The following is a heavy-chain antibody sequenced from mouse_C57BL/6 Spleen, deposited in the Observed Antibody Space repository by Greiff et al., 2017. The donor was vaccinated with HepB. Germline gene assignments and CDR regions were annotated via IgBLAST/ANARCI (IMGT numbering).Heavy chain of an antibody. J-gene: IGHJ2*01. CDR3: TGGGY. V-gene: IGHV1-15*01. CDR2: IDPETGGT. CDR1: GYTFTDYE. Sequence: VQRVESGAELVRPGASVTLSCKASGYTFTDYEMHWVKQTPVHGLEWIGAIDPETGGTAYNQKFKGKAILTADKSSSTAYMELRSLTSEDSAVYYCTGGGYWGQGTTLTVSS.